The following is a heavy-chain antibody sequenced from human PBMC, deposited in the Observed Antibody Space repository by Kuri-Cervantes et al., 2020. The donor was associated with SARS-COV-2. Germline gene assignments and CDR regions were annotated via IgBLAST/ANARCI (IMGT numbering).Heavy chain of an antibody. J-gene: IGHJ3*02. Sequence: ESLKISCTVSGGSISSSSYYWGWIRQPPGKGLEWIGSIYYSGSTYCNPSLKSRVTISVDTSKNQFSLKLSSVTAADTAVYYCARSRAMIVAQADAFDIWGQGTMVTGSS. CDR1: GGSISSSSYY. CDR3: ARSRAMIVAQADAFDI. CDR2: IYYSGST. V-gene: IGHV4-39*01. D-gene: IGHD3-22*01.